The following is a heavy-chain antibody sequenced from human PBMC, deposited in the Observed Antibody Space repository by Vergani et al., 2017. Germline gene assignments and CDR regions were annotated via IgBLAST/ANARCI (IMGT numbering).Heavy chain of an antibody. CDR1: GFTFSHYS. V-gene: IGHV3-21*04. CDR3: AKDILTNYIRYFWDY. D-gene: IGHD3-9*01. J-gene: IGHJ4*02. CDR2: ISGNNDDV. Sequence: EVQMVESGGGLVKPGGSLRLSCVASGFTFSHYSMNWVRQAPGKGLEWVSSISGNNDDVYYADSVKGRFTISRDNSKNTLYLQMNSLRAEDTAIYYCAKDILTNYIRYFWDYWGQGTLVTVSS.